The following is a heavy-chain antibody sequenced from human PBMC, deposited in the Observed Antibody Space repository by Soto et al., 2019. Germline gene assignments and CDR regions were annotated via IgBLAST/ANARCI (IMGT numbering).Heavy chain of an antibody. CDR3: ARGGPELATIGSFDY. CDR1: GYTFINYY. D-gene: IGHD5-12*01. J-gene: IGHJ4*02. CDR2: IIPSDGST. V-gene: IGHV1-46*01. Sequence: QVQVVQSGAEVKKPGASVKVSCKASGYTFINYYMHWVRQAPGQGLECIGRIIPSDGSTHYAKRFQDRVIMTRDTSTTTVYMELNSLRSEDSAVYYCARGGPELATIGSFDYWGQGTLVTVSS.